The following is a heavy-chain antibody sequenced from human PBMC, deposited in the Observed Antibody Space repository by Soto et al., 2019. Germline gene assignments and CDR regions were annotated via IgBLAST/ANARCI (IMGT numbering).Heavy chain of an antibody. CDR3: ARAGSGWYYYYYGMDV. D-gene: IGHD6-19*01. CDR1: GFTFSSYA. CDR2: ISYDGSNK. Sequence: QVQLVESGGGVVQPGRSLRLSCAASGFTFSSYAMHWVRQAPGKGLEWVAVISYDGSNKYYADSVKGRFTISRDNSKNTLDLQMNSLRAEDTAVYYCARAGSGWYYYYYGMDVWGQGTTVTVSS. V-gene: IGHV3-30-3*01. J-gene: IGHJ6*02.